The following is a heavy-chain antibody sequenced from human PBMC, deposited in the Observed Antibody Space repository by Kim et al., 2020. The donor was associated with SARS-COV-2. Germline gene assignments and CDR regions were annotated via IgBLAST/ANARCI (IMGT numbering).Heavy chain of an antibody. CDR3: AKDRVYSSSWFDGMDV. D-gene: IGHD6-6*01. V-gene: IGHV3-9*01. J-gene: IGHJ6*02. Sequence: SVKGRFTISRDTAKNSLYLQMNSLRAEDTALYYCAKDRVYSSSWFDGMDVWGQGTTVTVSS.